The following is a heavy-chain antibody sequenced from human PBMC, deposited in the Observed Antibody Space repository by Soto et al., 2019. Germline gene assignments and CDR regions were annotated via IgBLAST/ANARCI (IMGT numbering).Heavy chain of an antibody. CDR1: GYTFPSFG. CDR2: ISAYNGNT. D-gene: IGHD2-2*01. CDR3: ARGPGYEVDY. Sequence: VHLVQSGAGLKKPGASVKASCKPSGYTFPSFGISWVRQAPGQGLEWMGWISAYNGNTNYAQKLQGRVTMTTDTSTSTAYMELRSLRSDDTAVYYCARGPGYEVDYWGQGTLVTVSS. J-gene: IGHJ4*02. V-gene: IGHV1-18*01.